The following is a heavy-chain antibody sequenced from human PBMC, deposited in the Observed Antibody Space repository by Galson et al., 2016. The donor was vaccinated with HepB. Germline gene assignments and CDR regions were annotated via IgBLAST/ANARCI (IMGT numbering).Heavy chain of an antibody. Sequence: SLRLSCAVSGFTFDDYGMTWVRQAPGKGLEWVSGINWSGDSTAYADSVKGRFTMYRDDARNSLYLQMSSLRVEDTALYQCARGLVGSVMDVWGQGTTVTVSS. CDR3: ARGLVGSVMDV. J-gene: IGHJ6*02. D-gene: IGHD3-10*01. CDR1: GFTFDDYG. CDR2: INWSGDST. V-gene: IGHV3-20*01.